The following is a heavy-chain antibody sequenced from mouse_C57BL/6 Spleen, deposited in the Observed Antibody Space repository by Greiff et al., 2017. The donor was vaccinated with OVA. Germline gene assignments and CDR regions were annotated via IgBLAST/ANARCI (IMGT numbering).Heavy chain of an antibody. CDR2: IHPNSGST. CDR3: ARPSFYYFDY. V-gene: IGHV1-64*01. J-gene: IGHJ2*01. Sequence: QVQLQQPGAELVKPGASVKMSCKASGYTFTSYWMHWVKQRPGQGLEWIGMIHPNSGSTNYNEKFKSKATLTVDKSSSTAYMQLSSLTSEDSAVYYCARPSFYYFDYWGQGTTLTVSS. CDR1: GYTFTSYW.